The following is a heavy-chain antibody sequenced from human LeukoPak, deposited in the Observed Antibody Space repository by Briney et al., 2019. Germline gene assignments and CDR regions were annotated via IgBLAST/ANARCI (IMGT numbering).Heavy chain of an antibody. V-gene: IGHV3-66*01. J-gene: IGHJ4*02. Sequence: GGSLRLSCAASGFTVSSDYMGWVRQAPGKGMEWVSVIYSDGTTYYADSVKGRFTISRDNSKNTLYLQMNSLRAEDTAVYYCAGDYDGYADYWGQGTLVTVSS. CDR2: IYSDGTT. CDR1: GFTVSSDY. CDR3: AGDYDGYADY. D-gene: IGHD5-24*01.